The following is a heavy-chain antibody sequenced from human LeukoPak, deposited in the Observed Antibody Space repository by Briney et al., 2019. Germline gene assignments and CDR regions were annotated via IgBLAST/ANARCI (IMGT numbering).Heavy chain of an antibody. CDR1: GYTFTGYY. Sequence: GASVKVSCKASGYTFTGYYMHWVRRAPGQGLEWMGWINPNSGGTNYAQKFQGRVTMTRDTSISTAYMELSRLRSDDTAVYYCARGLYTEIWIDIDYWGQGTLVTVSS. V-gene: IGHV1-2*02. J-gene: IGHJ4*02. CDR2: INPNSGGT. CDR3: ARGLYTEIWIDIDY. D-gene: IGHD3-3*01.